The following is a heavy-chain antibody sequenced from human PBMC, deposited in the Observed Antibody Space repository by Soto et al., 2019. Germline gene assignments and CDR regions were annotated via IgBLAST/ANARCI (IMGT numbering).Heavy chain of an antibody. Sequence: QLQLQESGPGLVKPSETLSLTCTVSGGSISSSTYYWGWIRQPPGKGLEWIASIYYSGRTHYTPSLARRVTLFLHRSKTQFSLRLSSTTTAESSVYYRASYCSGSSRRLSRVCGEGTMVAVSS. D-gene: IGHD2-8*02. V-gene: IGHV4-39*01. CDR1: GGSISSSTYY. CDR2: IYYSGRT. CDR3: ASYCSGSSRRLSRV. J-gene: IGHJ3*01.